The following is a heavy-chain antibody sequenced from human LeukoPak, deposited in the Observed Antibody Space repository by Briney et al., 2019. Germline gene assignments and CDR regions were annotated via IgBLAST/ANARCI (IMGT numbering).Heavy chain of an antibody. V-gene: IGHV3-15*01. CDR3: TTNPRGSYSESAFDI. CDR1: GFTFSNAW. J-gene: IGHJ3*02. D-gene: IGHD1-26*01. CDR2: IKSKTDGGTT. Sequence: GGSLRLSCVASGFTFSNAWMSWVRQAPGKGLEWVGRIKSKTDGGTTDYAAPVKGRFTISRDDSKNTLYLQMNSLKTEDTAVYYCTTNPRGSYSESAFDIWGQGTMVTVSS.